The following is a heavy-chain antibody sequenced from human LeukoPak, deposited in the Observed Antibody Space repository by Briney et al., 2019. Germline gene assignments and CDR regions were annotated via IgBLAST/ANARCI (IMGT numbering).Heavy chain of an antibody. D-gene: IGHD4-23*01. J-gene: IGHJ5*02. Sequence: PSETLSLTCTVSGGSISSYYWSLIRQPPGKGLEWIGYIYYSGSTNYNPSLKSRVTISVDTSKNQFSLKLSSVTAADTAVYYCARDRGVGDYGGNYWFDPWGQGTLVTVSS. V-gene: IGHV4-59*01. CDR3: ARDRGVGDYGGNYWFDP. CDR1: GGSISSYY. CDR2: IYYSGST.